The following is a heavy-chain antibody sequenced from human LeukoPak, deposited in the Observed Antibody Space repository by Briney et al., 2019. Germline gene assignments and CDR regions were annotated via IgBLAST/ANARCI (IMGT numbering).Heavy chain of an antibody. D-gene: IGHD3-22*01. CDR3: LRGDSRDF. J-gene: IGHJ4*02. Sequence: PGGSLRLSCAACGFAFSTYTMNWVRQAPGKGLEWVASINSGGTTTHYADSVKGRFTISRDNAQNVLYLQMNGLRVDDAAVYYCLRGDSRDFWGQGTLVTVSS. CDR2: INSGGTTT. CDR1: GFAFSTYT. V-gene: IGHV3-21*06.